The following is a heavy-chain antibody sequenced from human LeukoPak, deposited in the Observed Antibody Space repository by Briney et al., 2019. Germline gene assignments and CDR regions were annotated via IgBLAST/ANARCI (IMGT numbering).Heavy chain of an antibody. V-gene: IGHV2-70*04. CDR2: IDWDDDK. D-gene: IGHD3-10*01. CDR3: ARTRYGSGTYYFDY. J-gene: IGHJ4*02. CDR1: GCSLGSSRMR. Sequence: ESGPTLVNPTQTLTLTCTLSGCSLGSSRMRVSWIRQPPGKALEWLARIDWDDDKFYSTSLKTRLTISKDTSKNQLVLTMTNMDPVDTATYYCARTRYGSGTYYFDYWGQGTLVTVSS.